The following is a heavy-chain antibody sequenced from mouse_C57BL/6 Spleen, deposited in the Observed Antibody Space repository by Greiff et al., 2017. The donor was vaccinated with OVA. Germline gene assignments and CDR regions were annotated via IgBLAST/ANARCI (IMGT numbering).Heavy chain of an antibody. J-gene: IGHJ3*01. CDR2: IHPNSGST. V-gene: IGHV1-64*01. Sequence: VKLQQPGAELVKPGASVKLSCKASGYTFTSYWMHWVKQRPGQGLEWIGMIHPNSGSTNYNEKFKSKATLTVDKSSSTAYMQLSSLTSEDSAVYYCAREYDGLAYWGQGTLVTVSA. CDR3: AREYDGLAY. D-gene: IGHD2-12*01. CDR1: GYTFTSYW.